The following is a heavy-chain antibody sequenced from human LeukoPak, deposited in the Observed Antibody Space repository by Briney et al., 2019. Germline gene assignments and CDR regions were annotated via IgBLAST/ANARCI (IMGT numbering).Heavy chain of an antibody. V-gene: IGHV6-1*01. CDR3: VRGEATVYDY. D-gene: IGHD3-16*01. Sequence: PSQTLSLTCAISADSVSGSSATWNWIRQSPSRGLEWLGRTYYSSKWYNDYAVSVKSRITINLDTSKHQLSLQLNSVTPEDTAVYYSVRGEATVYDYWGQGTPVTVSS. CDR1: ADSVSGSSAT. J-gene: IGHJ4*02. CDR2: TYYSSKWYN.